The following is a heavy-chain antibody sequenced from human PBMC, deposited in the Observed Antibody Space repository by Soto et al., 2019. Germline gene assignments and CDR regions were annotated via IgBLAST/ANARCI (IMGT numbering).Heavy chain of an antibody. CDR1: GYTFTRYG. CDR2: ISAYNGNT. J-gene: IGHJ4*02. Sequence: AALKVSCKACGYTFTRYGISWVRQAPGQGLEWMGWISAYNGNTNYAQKLQGRVTMTTDTSTSTAYMELRSLRSDDTAVYYCARDERIKGEFDYWGQGTLVTVAS. CDR3: ARDERIKGEFDY. V-gene: IGHV1-18*01. D-gene: IGHD3-16*01.